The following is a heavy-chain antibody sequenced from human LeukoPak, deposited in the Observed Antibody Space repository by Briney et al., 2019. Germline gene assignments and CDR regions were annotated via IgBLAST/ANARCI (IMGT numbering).Heavy chain of an antibody. V-gene: IGHV3-7*03. CDR2: IKQDGSEK. D-gene: IGHD3-16*01. J-gene: IGHJ4*02. CDR1: GFTFSSSA. CDR3: ANIRGG. Sequence: GGSLRLSCAASGFTFSSSAMTWVRQAPGKGLEWVANIKQDGSEKLYVDSVKGRFAISRDNAKNSLYLQMNSLRVEDTAVYYCANIRGGWGQGTLVTVSS.